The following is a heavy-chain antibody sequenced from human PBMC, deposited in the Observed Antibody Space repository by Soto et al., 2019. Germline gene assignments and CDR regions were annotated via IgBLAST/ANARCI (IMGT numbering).Heavy chain of an antibody. D-gene: IGHD3-10*01. CDR3: ARREAGAYGSGTADFDY. CDR2: IYYSGST. Sequence: SETLSLTCTVSGGSISSSSYYWGWIRQPPGKGLEWIGSIYYSGSTYYNPSLKSRVTISVDTSKNQFSLKLSSVTAADTAVYYCARREAGAYGSGTADFDYWGQGTLVTSPQ. J-gene: IGHJ4*02. V-gene: IGHV4-39*01. CDR1: GGSISSSSYY.